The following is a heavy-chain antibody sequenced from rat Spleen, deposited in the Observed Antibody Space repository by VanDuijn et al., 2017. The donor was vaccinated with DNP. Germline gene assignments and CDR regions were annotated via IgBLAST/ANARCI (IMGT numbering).Heavy chain of an antibody. D-gene: IGHD1-7*01. V-gene: IGHV5-27*01. CDR2: ISTGGGST. CDR3: ATGWVFAY. Sequence: EVQLVESGGGLVQAGRSLKLSCAASGFTFSDHNMAWVRQAPKKGLEWVTSISTGGGSTYYRDSVKGRFTISRDNAKNTLYLQMDSLRSEDTATYYCATGWVFAYWGQGVMVTVSS. J-gene: IGHJ2*01. CDR1: GFTFSDHN.